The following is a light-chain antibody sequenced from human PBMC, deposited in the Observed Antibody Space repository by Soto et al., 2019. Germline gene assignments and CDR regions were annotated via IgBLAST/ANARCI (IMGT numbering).Light chain of an antibody. CDR2: AAS. Sequence: DIQITQSPSSLSASVGDRVTITCRASQSISSYLNWYQQKPGKAPKLLIYAASSLQSGVPSRFNGSGSGTDFTLTISSLQPEDFATYYCQQSYSTPRTFGQGTKVDIK. V-gene: IGKV1-39*01. J-gene: IGKJ1*01. CDR1: QSISSY. CDR3: QQSYSTPRT.